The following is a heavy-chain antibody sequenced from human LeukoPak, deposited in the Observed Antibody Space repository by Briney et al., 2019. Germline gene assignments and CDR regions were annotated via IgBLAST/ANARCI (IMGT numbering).Heavy chain of an antibody. V-gene: IGHV4-59*05. CDR1: GGSISGYY. J-gene: IGHJ4*02. CDR3: ARYVLYGSGKYYFDY. CDR2: INYGGTT. D-gene: IGHD3-10*01. Sequence: PSETLSLTCTVSGGSISGYYWSWIRQPPGKELEWIASINYGGTTYYNPSLKSRVTISVDTSKNQFSLRLSSVTAADTAVYLCARYVLYGSGKYYFDYWGQGSLVTVSS.